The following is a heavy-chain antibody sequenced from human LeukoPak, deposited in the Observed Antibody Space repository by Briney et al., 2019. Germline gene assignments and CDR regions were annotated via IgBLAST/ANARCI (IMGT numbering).Heavy chain of an antibody. V-gene: IGHV4-30-4*01. CDR1: GGSISSGAYY. CDR2: IYYSGST. D-gene: IGHD1-1*01. CDR3: ARDWKPDYYYGMDG. Sequence: SQTLSLTCTVSGGSISSGAYYWGWIRPPPGNGLELSVYIYYSGSTYYNPSLKSRITISVDTYKNQFSLKLSSVTAADTDVYYCARDWKPDYYYGMDGWGQGTTVTAAS. J-gene: IGHJ6*02.